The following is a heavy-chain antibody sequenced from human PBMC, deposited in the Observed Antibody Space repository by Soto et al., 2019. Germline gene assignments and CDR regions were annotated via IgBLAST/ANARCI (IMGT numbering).Heavy chain of an antibody. CDR3: ARRAVTTPRRHYYYYYYMDV. CDR2: IYYSGST. CDR1: GGSISSYY. D-gene: IGHD4-4*01. J-gene: IGHJ6*03. V-gene: IGHV4-59*08. Sequence: SKTLSLTCTVSGGSISSYYWSWIRQPPGKGLEWIGYIYYSGSTNYNPSLKSRATISVDTSKNQFSLKLSSVTAADTAVYYCARRAVTTPRRHYYYYYYMDVWGKGTTVTVSS.